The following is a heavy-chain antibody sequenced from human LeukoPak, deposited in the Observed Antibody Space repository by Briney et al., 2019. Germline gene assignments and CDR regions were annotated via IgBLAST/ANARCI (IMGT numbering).Heavy chain of an antibody. CDR1: GFTFSSYA. V-gene: IGHV3-23*01. CDR2: ISGSGGST. Sequence: GGSLRLSCAASGFTFSSYAMSWVRQAPGKGLEWVSAISGSGGSTYYADSVKGRFTISRDNSKNTLYLQMNSLRAEDTAAYYCAKDRLVRDLKPYYYYYYGMDVWGQGTTVTVSS. D-gene: IGHD2-2*01. CDR3: AKDRLVRDLKPYYYYYYGMDV. J-gene: IGHJ6*02.